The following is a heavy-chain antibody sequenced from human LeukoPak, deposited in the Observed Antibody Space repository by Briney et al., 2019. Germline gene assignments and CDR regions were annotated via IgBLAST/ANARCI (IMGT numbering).Heavy chain of an antibody. J-gene: IGHJ4*02. CDR1: GFTVSRNY. CDR3: ARGSSLAAVARGFDY. D-gene: IGHD6-19*01. CDR2: IYSGGSA. V-gene: IGHV3-66*02. Sequence: PGGSLRLSCAASGFTVSRNYMGWVRQAPGKGLDWVSVIYSGGSAYYPDSVTGRFTISRDSSKNILHLQMNSLTAEDTAVYYCARGSSLAAVARGFDYWGQGTLVTVSS.